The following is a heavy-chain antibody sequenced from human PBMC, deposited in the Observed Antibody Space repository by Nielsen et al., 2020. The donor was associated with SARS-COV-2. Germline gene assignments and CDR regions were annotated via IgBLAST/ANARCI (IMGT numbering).Heavy chain of an antibody. CDR3: AARPVGATIPFDI. D-gene: IGHD1-26*01. CDR1: GFTFNNYH. CDR2: ISGGDDST. Sequence: GGSLRLSCAASGFTFNNYHMSWVRQAPEKGLEWVSSISGGDDSTYYADSVKGRFTISRDNSKNTLYLQMNSLRAEDTAVYYCAARPVGATIPFDIWGQGTMVTVSS. J-gene: IGHJ3*02. V-gene: IGHV3-23*01.